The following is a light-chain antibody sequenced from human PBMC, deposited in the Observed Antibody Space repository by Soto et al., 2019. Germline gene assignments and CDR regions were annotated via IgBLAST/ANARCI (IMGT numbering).Light chain of an antibody. J-gene: IGKJ1*01. CDR1: QSVSRN. V-gene: IGKV3-15*01. Sequence: EIVMTQSPATLSVSPGERATLSCRASQSVSRNLAWYQQKPGQAPRLLIYGASTRATGSPARFSGSGSGTEFTLTISSLQSEDFAVYYCQHYNNWARTFGQGTKVEIK. CDR2: GAS. CDR3: QHYNNWART.